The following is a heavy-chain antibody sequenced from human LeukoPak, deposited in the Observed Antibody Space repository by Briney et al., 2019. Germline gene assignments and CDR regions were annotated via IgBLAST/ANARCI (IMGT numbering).Heavy chain of an antibody. J-gene: IGHJ4*02. V-gene: IGHV3-23*01. CDR3: AKDLGGGLRWDMFDY. CDR2: ISGSGGST. Sequence: PGGSLRLSCAASGFTFSSYAMSWVRQAPGKGLDGVSLISGSGGSTYYADSVKGRFTISRDNSKNTLYLQMNSLRAEDTAVYYCAKDLGGGLRWDMFDYWGQGTLVTVSS. CDR1: GFTFSSYA. D-gene: IGHD4-23*01.